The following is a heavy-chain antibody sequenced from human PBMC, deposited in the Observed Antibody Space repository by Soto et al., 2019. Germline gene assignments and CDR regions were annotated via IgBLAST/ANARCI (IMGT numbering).Heavy chain of an antibody. CDR3: ARGVAVSRLLYX. Sequence: SETLSLTFTVSGDSISSYYWSWIRQPPGKGLEGIVYIYYSGSTNYNPALKSRVTISVDTSKNEFSLKLSSVTAADTAVYYCARGVAVSRLLYXWGQVTLFTVSX. V-gene: IGHV4-59*01. J-gene: IGHJ4*02. CDR2: IYYSGST. CDR1: GDSISSYY. D-gene: IGHD6-19*01.